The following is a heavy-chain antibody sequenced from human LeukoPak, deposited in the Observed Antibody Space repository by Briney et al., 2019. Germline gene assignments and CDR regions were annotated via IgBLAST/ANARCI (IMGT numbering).Heavy chain of an antibody. Sequence: GTLSFTCAGYSFTVNNYDRLWVRHAQGLGLEYVSTINSNGGRTYYVDSVKGRFTISRDNSNNTLYLQMSSLRAKDTAVYYCVKDTGQEGSGSYYRLAHRLGMDVWGQGTTVSVSS. CDR1: SFTVNNYD. D-gene: IGHD3-10*01. CDR2: INSNGGRT. V-gene: IGHV3-64D*09. CDR3: VKDTGQEGSGSYYRLAHRLGMDV. J-gene: IGHJ6*02.